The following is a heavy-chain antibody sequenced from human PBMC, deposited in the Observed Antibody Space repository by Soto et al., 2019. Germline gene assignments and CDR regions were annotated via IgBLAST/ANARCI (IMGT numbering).Heavy chain of an antibody. V-gene: IGHV3-72*01. J-gene: IGHJ4*02. D-gene: IGHD4-17*01. Sequence: EVQLVESGGGLVQPGGSLRLSCAASGFTFSDYYMDWVRQAPGKGLEWVGRTRNKANSNSNEYSASVKGSFTISRDESKNSLYLQMNSLKTEDTAVYYCARVALCGDPRRHSAYGGQGTLVTVSS. CDR2: TRNKANSNSN. CDR1: GFTFSDYY. CDR3: ARVALCGDPRRHSAY.